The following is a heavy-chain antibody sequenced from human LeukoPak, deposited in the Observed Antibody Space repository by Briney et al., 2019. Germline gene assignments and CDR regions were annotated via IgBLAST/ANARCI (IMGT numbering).Heavy chain of an antibody. V-gene: IGHV4-59*01. CDR1: GGSISSYY. CDR3: ARIDYGDYGY. D-gene: IGHD4-17*01. Sequence: ASETLSLTCTVSGGSISSYYWSWIRQPPGKGLVWIGYIYYSGSTNYNPSLKSRVTISVDTSKNQFSLKLSSVTAADTAVYYCARIDYGDYGYWGQGTLVTVSS. CDR2: IYYSGST. J-gene: IGHJ4*02.